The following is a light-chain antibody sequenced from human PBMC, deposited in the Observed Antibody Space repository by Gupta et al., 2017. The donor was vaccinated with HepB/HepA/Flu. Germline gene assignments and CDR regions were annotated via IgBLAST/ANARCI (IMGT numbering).Light chain of an antibody. CDR3: AAGDDSRSSGV. Sequence: HSVLTHPPSASWTPGQRVTMSCYGSTSTIGSNSVNWYQNLPGTAPKLVLYDNNNRPSGVPGRVSGSRSGTSAALATNGLQSEDAADYYSAAGDDSRSSGVFGGGTKLTVL. CDR1: TSTIGSNS. CDR2: DNN. J-gene: IGLJ3*02. V-gene: IGLV1-44*01.